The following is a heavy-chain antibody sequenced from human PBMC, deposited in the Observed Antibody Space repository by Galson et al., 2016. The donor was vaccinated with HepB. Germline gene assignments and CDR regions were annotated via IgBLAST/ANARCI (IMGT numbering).Heavy chain of an antibody. CDR2: IDPTNPNI. CDR1: GYNFTSFW. D-gene: IGHD3-3*02. V-gene: IGHV5-10-1*01. CDR3: ARHFHDAFDI. J-gene: IGHJ3*02. Sequence: QSGAEVKKPGESLKISCYGSGYNFTSFWISWVRQMPGKGLEWMGKIDPTNPNINHSPPSRGHVIMSSDKSLSTAYLQWSSLKASDTAIYFWARHFHDAFDIWGQGTMVTVS.